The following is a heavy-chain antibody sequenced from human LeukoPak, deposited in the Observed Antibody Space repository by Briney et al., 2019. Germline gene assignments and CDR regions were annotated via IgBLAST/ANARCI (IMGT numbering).Heavy chain of an antibody. J-gene: IGHJ6*03. CDR1: GYTFTSYA. V-gene: IGHV1-46*01. CDR3: ARSARRDGYNFDYYYMDV. D-gene: IGHD5-24*01. CDR2: INPSGGST. Sequence: ASVKVSCKASGYTFTSYAMNWVRQAPGQGREWMGIINPSGGSTSYAQKFQGRVTMTRDMSTSTVYMELSSLRSEDTAVYYCARSARRDGYNFDYYYMDVWGKGTTVTISS.